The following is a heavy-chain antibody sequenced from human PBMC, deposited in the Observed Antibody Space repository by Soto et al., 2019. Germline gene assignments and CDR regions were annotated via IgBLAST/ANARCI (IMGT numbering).Heavy chain of an antibody. V-gene: IGHV3-23*01. CDR1: GFSVRSNW. J-gene: IGHJ6*02. CDR3: AKGIRSSYYDSSGFDYYYYGMDV. D-gene: IGHD3-22*01. Sequence: LRLSSGASGFSVRSNWIDWVRHAPGKGLVWVSRISGSGGSTYYADSVKGRFTISRDNSKNTLYLQMNSLRAEDTAVYYCAKGIRSSYYDSSGFDYYYYGMDVWGQGTTVTVSS. CDR2: ISGSGGST.